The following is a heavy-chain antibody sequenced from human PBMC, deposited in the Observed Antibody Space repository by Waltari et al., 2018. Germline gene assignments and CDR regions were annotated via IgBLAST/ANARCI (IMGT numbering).Heavy chain of an antibody. CDR3: ARGVIVVVPAAIYYYGMDV. J-gene: IGHJ6*02. Sequence: QVQLQESGPGLVKPSQTLSLTCTVSGGSISSGSYYWSWIRQPAGKGLEWIGRIYTSGSTNYNPSLKSRVTISVDTSKNQFSLKLSSVTAADTAVYYCARGVIVVVPAAIYYYGMDVWGQGTTVTVSS. CDR2: IYTSGST. CDR1: GGSISSGSYY. V-gene: IGHV4-61*02. D-gene: IGHD2-2*01.